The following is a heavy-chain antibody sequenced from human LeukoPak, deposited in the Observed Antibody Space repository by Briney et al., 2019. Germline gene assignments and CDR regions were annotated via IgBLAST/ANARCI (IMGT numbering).Heavy chain of an antibody. D-gene: IGHD3-22*01. J-gene: IGHJ5*02. CDR1: GFTFSRYW. CDR2: IKQDGSEK. Sequence: GGSLRLSCAAYGFTFSRYWMSWVRQAPGKGLEWVANIKQDGSEKYFVDSVKGRFTISRDNAKNSLYLQMNSLRAEDTAVYYCAGEAGSSGKPYNWFDPWGQGTLVTVSS. V-gene: IGHV3-7*01. CDR3: AGEAGSSGKPYNWFDP.